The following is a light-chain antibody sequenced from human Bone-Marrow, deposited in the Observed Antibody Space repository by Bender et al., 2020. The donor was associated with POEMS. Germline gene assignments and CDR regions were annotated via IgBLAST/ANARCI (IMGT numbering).Light chain of an antibody. CDR2: SSH. CDR1: SSNIGAHA. J-gene: IGLJ3*02. V-gene: IGLV1-44*01. CDR3: AVWDDSLNGWV. Sequence: QSVLTQPPSASGTPGQRVTISCSGGSSNIGAHAVNWYQHLPGTAPKLLIYSSHRRPSEVPDRFSCSRSGTSASLAISGLQSEDEADYYCAVWDDSLNGWVFGGGTKVTVL.